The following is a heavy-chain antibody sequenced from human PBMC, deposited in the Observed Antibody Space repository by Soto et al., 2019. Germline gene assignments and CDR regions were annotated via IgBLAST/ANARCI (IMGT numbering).Heavy chain of an antibody. J-gene: IGHJ4*02. CDR1: GYTFTSYG. D-gene: IGHD2-15*01. CDR3: ARSRPIRLGYCSGGRRHEIFAY. CDR2: ISAYNGNT. Sequence: ASVKVSCKASGYTFTSYGISWVRQAPGQGLEWMGWISAYNGNTNYAQKLQGRVTMTTDTSTSTAYMELRSLRSDDTAVYYCARSRPIRLGYCSGGRRHEIFAYWGQGTLVTVSS. V-gene: IGHV1-18*01.